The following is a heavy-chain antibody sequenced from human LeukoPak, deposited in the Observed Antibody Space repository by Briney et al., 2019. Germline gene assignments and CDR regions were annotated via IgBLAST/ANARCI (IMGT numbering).Heavy chain of an antibody. CDR1: GGSISSGDYY. V-gene: IGHV4-30-4*01. D-gene: IGHD4-17*01. CDR3: ARDRISDYVICGMDV. Sequence: SETLSLTCTVSGGSISSGDYYWSWIRQPPGKGLEWIGYIYYSGSTYYNPSLKSRVTISVDTSKNQFSLKLSSVTAADTAVYYCARDRISDYVICGMDVWGKGTTVTVSS. J-gene: IGHJ6*04. CDR2: IYYSGST.